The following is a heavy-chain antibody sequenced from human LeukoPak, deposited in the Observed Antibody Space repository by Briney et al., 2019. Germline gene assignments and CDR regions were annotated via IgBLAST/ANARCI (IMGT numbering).Heavy chain of an antibody. D-gene: IGHD4-17*01. V-gene: IGHV1-18*01. CDR2: ISAHNGNT. J-gene: IGHJ4*01. CDR1: VSPFANFG. CDR3: ARERVGGDLTGVSLG. Sequence: ASVKVSCNSSVSPFANFGLTWGRNPPGPGLGRKGWISAHNGNTPYAQKFRGRLTLTTETSTSTAYLELRSPKSDDTAAYYCARERVGGDLTGVSLGWGEVTLVTVSS.